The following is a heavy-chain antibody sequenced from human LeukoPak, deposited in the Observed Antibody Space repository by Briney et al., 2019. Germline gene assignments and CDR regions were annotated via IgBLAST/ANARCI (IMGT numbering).Heavy chain of an antibody. V-gene: IGHV3-23*01. CDR2: ISGSGGST. CDR1: GFTFSSYA. J-gene: IGHJ4*02. D-gene: IGHD3-22*01. CDR3: ATLKVVVVITTGYFDY. Sequence: GESLRLSCAASGFTFSSYAMSWVRQAPGKGLEWVSAISGSGGSTYYADSVKGRFTISRDNSKNTLYLQMNSLRAEDTAVYYCATLKVVVVITTGYFDYWGQGTLVTVSS.